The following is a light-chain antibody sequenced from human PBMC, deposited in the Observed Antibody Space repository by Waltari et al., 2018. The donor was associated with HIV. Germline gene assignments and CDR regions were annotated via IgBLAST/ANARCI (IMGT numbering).Light chain of an antibody. Sequence: QSALTQPASVSGSPGQSVTISCTGTSSDVGAYNYVSWYQQHPGKVPKLMIDQVRNRPSGISDRFSGSKSGNTASLIISGLQAEDEADYYCTSQTDRGTFVFGPGTKVTVL. CDR1: SSDVGAYNY. J-gene: IGLJ1*01. V-gene: IGLV2-14*01. CDR2: QVR. CDR3: TSQTDRGTFV.